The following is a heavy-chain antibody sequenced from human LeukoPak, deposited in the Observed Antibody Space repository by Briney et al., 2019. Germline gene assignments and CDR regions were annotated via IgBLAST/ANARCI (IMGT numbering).Heavy chain of an antibody. CDR2: INHSGST. V-gene: IGHV4-34*01. CDR3: ARTPRGYSYGHYFDY. D-gene: IGHD5-18*01. CDR1: GESFSFYY. Sequence: PSETLSLTCAVYGESFSFYYWSWIRQSPGKGLEWIGEINHSGSTNYNPSLKSRVTISVDTSKNQFSLKLSSVTAADTAVYYCARTPRGYSYGHYFDYWGQGTLVTVSS. J-gene: IGHJ4*02.